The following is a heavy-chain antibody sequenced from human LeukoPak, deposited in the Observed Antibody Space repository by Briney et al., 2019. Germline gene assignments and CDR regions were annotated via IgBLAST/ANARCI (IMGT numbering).Heavy chain of an antibody. CDR2: ISWNSGSI. CDR3: AKAYSYGAFDI. CDR1: GFTFSSYW. Sequence: GGSLRLSCAASGFTFSSYWMHWVRQAPGKGLEWVSGISWNSGSIGYADSVKGRFTISRDNAKNSLYLQMNSLRAEDMALYYCAKAYSYGAFDIWGQGTMVTVSS. J-gene: IGHJ3*02. V-gene: IGHV3-9*03. D-gene: IGHD5-18*01.